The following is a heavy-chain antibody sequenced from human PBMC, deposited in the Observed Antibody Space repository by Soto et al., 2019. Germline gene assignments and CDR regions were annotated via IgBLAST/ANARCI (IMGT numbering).Heavy chain of an antibody. CDR1: GFTLSDYY. J-gene: IGHJ3*02. V-gene: IGHV3-11*01. Sequence: PGGSLRLSCAASGFTLSDYYMSWIRQAPGEGLEWVSYISSSGSTIYYADSVKSRFTISRDNAKNSLYLQMNSLRAEDTAVYYCASKQPVLGDGFDIWGQGTMVTVSS. D-gene: IGHD6-13*01. CDR2: ISSSGSTI. CDR3: ASKQPVLGDGFDI.